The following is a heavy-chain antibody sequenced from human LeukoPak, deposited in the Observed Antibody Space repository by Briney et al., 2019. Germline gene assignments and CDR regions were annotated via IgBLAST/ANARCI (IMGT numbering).Heavy chain of an antibody. V-gene: IGHV4-39*01. D-gene: IGHD3-10*01. CDR3: ARARYYYNSRSYGAPYYFDY. Sequence: SETLSLTCTVSGGSISSSSYYWGWIRQPPGKGLEWIGSIYYSGSTYYNPSLKSRVTISVDTSKNQFSLKLSSVTAADTAVYYCARARYYYNSRSYGAPYYFDYWGQGTLVTVSS. CDR1: GGSISSSSYY. J-gene: IGHJ4*02. CDR2: IYYSGST.